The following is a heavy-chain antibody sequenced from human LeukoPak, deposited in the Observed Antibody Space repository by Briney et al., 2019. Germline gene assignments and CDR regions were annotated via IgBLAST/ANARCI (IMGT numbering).Heavy chain of an antibody. J-gene: IGHJ6*02. V-gene: IGHV3-21*01. CDR2: ISSSSSYI. D-gene: IGHD2-2*01. CDR1: GFTFSSYS. CDR3: ARTPPAIVVVPVPPKYGMDV. Sequence: PGGSLRLSCAASGFTFSSYSMNWVRQAPGKGLEWVSSISSSSSYIYYADSVKGRFTISRDNAKNSLYLQMNSLRAEDTAVYYCARTPPAIVVVPVPPKYGMDVWGQGTTVTVSS.